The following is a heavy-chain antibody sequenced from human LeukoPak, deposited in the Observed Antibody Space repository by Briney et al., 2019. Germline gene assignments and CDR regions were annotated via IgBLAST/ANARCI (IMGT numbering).Heavy chain of an antibody. J-gene: IGHJ6*02. CDR1: GFTFNIYA. CDR2: ISYDGSNK. V-gene: IGHV3-30*04. CDR3: ARDTYDSIHGMDV. D-gene: IGHD3-22*01. Sequence: PGGSLRLSCAAPGFTFNIYALHWVRQAPGKGLEWVARISYDGSNKYYADSVKGRFTISRDNSKNTLYLQMNSLRPEDTAMYYCARDTYDSIHGMDVWGQGTTVTVSS.